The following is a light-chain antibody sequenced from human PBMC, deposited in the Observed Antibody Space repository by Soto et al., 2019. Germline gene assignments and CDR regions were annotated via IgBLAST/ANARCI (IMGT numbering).Light chain of an antibody. V-gene: IGKV1-39*01. CDR1: QSISTY. J-gene: IGKJ1*01. Sequence: DIQMTQSPSSLSASVGDRVTITCRASQSISTYLNWYQQKPGKTPNLLIYAASSLQSGVPSRFGGSGSGTDFTLPITSLQHDDFATYYCQQSYTALWTFGQGTKVEI. CDR3: QQSYTALWT. CDR2: AAS.